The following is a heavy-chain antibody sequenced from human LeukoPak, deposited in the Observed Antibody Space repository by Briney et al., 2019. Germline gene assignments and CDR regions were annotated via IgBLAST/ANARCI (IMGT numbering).Heavy chain of an antibody. CDR2: IRGDGYDT. J-gene: IGHJ4*02. CDR3: ASDRVLGSGSLDN. Sequence: GGSLRLSCTASGFSFSDFWMHWVRQVPGKGPVWVSRIRGDGYDTNYADSVRGRFTISRDNAQNTLYLQMNSLRTEDTAVNYCASDRVLGSGSLDNWGQGTLVTVSS. V-gene: IGHV3-74*01. D-gene: IGHD3-10*01. CDR1: GFSFSDFW.